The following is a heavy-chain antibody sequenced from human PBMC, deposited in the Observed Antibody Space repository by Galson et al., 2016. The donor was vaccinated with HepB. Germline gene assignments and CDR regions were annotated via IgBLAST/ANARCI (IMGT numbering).Heavy chain of an antibody. CDR1: GFTVSNKY. CDR3: AYHDI. D-gene: IGHD2-2*01. J-gene: IGHJ3*02. Sequence: SLRLSCAASGFTVSNKYMSWARQALGKGLEWVSFIYAEGHTDYRDSVKGRFTISRDDSKNTVSLQMNSLRAEDTAVYYCAYHDIWGQGTMVTVSS. CDR2: IYAEGHT. V-gene: IGHV3-53*01.